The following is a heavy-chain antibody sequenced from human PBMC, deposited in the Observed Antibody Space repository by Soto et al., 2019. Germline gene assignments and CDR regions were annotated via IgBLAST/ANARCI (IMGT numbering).Heavy chain of an antibody. Sequence: VKVSCKTSGYTFTNFGIRWVRQAPGQGLEWMGWVTTDKGKTTYAQKFQGRVTMTTDTSTSTAYMELRSLRSDDTAVYYCATRSPAFDYWGQGTLVTVSS. V-gene: IGHV1-18*01. J-gene: IGHJ4*02. CDR2: VTTDKGKT. CDR3: ATRSPAFDY. CDR1: GYTFTNFG.